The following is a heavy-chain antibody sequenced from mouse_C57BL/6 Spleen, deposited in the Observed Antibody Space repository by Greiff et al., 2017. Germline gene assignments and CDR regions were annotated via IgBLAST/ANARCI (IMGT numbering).Heavy chain of an antibody. J-gene: IGHJ1*03. CDR3: AKKANLRDWYFDV. CDR2: IWRGGST. V-gene: IGHV2-5*01. Sequence: VNVVESGPGLVQPSQSLSITCTVSGFSLTSYGVHWVRQSPGKGLEWLGVIWRGGSTDYNAAFMSRLSITKDNSKSQVFFKMNSLQADDTAIYYCAKKANLRDWYFDVWGTGTTVTVSS. CDR1: GFSLTSYG. D-gene: IGHD1-1*01.